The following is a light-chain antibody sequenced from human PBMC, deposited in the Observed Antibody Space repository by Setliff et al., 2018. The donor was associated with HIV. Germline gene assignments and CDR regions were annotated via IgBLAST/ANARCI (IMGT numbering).Light chain of an antibody. J-gene: IGLJ1*01. V-gene: IGLV2-14*03. CDR2: DVT. Sequence: ALAQPASVSGSPGQSITISCTGTSNDIGLYNFVSWYQQHPGKVPQLIIFDVTIRPSGVSIRFSGSKSGNTASLTISGLQAEDEADYYCSSFTGTRKFVFGTGTKVTVL. CDR3: SSFTGTRKFV. CDR1: SNDIGLYNF.